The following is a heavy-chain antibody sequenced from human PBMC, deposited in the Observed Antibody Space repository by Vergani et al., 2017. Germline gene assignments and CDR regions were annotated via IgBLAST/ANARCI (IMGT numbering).Heavy chain of an antibody. CDR2: IYWDDDK. D-gene: IGHD3-3*01. V-gene: IGHV2-5*02. CDR1: GFSLSTSGVG. J-gene: IGHJ4*02. CDR3: AHSSGSTIFGVVIPHNDFDY. Sequence: QITLKESGPTLVKPTQTLTLTCTFSGFSLSTSGVGVGWIRQPPGKALEWLALIYWDDDKRYSPSLKSRLTITKDTAKTQVVLTMTNMDPVDTATYYCAHSSGSTIFGVVIPHNDFDYWGQGTLVTVSS.